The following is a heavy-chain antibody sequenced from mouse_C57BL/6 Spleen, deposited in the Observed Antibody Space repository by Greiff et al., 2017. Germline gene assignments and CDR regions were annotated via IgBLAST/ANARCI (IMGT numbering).Heavy chain of an antibody. Sequence: QVQLQQSGPGLVAPSQSLSITCTVSGFSLTSYGVHWVRQPPGKGLEWLVVIWRDGGTTYNSALKSRLSISKDNSTHQVFLTMNSLPTDDTAMYYCARHTYFDYWGQGTTLTVSS. V-gene: IGHV2-6-1*01. CDR2: IWRDGGT. CDR1: GFSLTSYG. J-gene: IGHJ2*01. CDR3: ARHTYFDY.